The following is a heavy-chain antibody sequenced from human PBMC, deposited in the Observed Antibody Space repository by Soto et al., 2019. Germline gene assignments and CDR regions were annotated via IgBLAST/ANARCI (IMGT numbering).Heavy chain of an antibody. D-gene: IGHD3-22*01. CDR1: GFIFRNYG. J-gene: IGHJ4*02. CDR3: ASGNGHSSGYFDY. CDR2: IWYDGSNK. Sequence: GGSLRLSCAASGFIFRNYGMHWVRQAPGKGLEWVAVIWYDGSNKYYVDSVKGRFTISRDNSKSTLYLQMNSLRAEDTAVYYCASGNGHSSGYFDYWGQGTLVTVSS. V-gene: IGHV3-33*01.